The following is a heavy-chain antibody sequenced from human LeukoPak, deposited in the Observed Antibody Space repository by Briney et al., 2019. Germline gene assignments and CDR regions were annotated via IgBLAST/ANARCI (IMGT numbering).Heavy chain of an antibody. V-gene: IGHV3-33*06. D-gene: IGHD6-6*01. CDR1: GFTFSSYG. CDR2: IWYDGSNK. CDR3: AKPRSFGWSSSPNAFDI. Sequence: QPGGSLRLSCAASGFTFSSYGMHWVRQAPGKGLEWVAVIWYDGSNKYYADSVKGRFTISRDNSKNTLYLQMNSLRAEDTAVYYCAKPRSFGWSSSPNAFDIWGQGTMVTVSS. J-gene: IGHJ3*02.